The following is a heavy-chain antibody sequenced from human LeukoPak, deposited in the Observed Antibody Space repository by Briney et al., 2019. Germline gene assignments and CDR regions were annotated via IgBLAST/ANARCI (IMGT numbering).Heavy chain of an antibody. CDR1: GGSISSGSAY. D-gene: IGHD5-18*01. CDR3: VSPRGFSYGYFDY. CDR2: IYYSKNT. J-gene: IGHJ4*02. V-gene: IGHV4-39*01. Sequence: SETLSLTCTVSGGSISSGSAYWGWIRQPPGKGLEWIGSIYYSKNTYYNPSLKSRVTIAADTSKNQFSLTLGSVSATDTAVYYCVSPRGFSYGYFDYWGQGTLVTVSS.